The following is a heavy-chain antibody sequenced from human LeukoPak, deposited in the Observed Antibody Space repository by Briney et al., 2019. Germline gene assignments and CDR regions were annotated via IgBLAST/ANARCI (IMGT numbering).Heavy chain of an antibody. CDR3: ARGPLHSWFDP. CDR2: INHSGST. J-gene: IGHJ5*02. CDR1: GGSFSGYY. Sequence: PSETLSLTCAVYGGSFSGYYWSWIRQPPGKGLEWIGEINHSGSTNYNPSLKSRVTISVDTSKNQFSLKLSSVTAADTALYYCARGPLHSWFDPWGQGTLVTVSS. V-gene: IGHV4-34*01.